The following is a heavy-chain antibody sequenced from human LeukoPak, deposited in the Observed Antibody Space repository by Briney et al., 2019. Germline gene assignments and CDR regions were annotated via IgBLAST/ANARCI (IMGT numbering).Heavy chain of an antibody. V-gene: IGHV3-15*01. D-gene: IGHD1-26*01. CDR1: GFTFTNAW. CDR3: ATEYYGSYNY. J-gene: IGHJ4*02. CDR2: IKSNTDGGTT. Sequence: GGSLRLSCAASGFTFTNAWMSWVRQAPGKGLEWVGHIKSNTDGGTTNYAAPVKGRFTISRDDSKNTLYLQMNSLKTEDTALYYYATEYYGSYNYWGQGALVTVSS.